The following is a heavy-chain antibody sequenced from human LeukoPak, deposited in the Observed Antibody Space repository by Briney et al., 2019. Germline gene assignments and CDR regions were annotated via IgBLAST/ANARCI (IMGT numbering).Heavy chain of an antibody. CDR3: AGAYSSGWYFTY. J-gene: IGHJ4*02. CDR1: GFTFSSFV. D-gene: IGHD6-19*01. CDR2: ISYDGTNK. Sequence: GGSLRLSCAASGFTFSSFVMHWVRQAPGKGLEWVAVISYDGTNKYYADSVKGRFTISRDNSKNTLYLQMNSLRAEDTAVYYCAGAYSSGWYFTYWGQGTLVTVSS. V-gene: IGHV3-30*03.